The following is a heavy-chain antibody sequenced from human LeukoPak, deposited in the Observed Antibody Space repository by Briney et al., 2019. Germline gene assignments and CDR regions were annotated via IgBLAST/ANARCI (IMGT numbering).Heavy chain of an antibody. J-gene: IGHJ3*02. CDR2: IYSGGST. V-gene: IGHV3-53*01. CDR3: ARDREVQLWSMGAFDI. Sequence: GSLRLSCAASGFTVSSNYMSWVRQAPGKELEWVSVIYSGGSTYYADSVKGRFTISRDNSKNTLYLQMNSLRAEDTALYYCARDREVQLWSMGAFDIWGQGTMVTVSS. CDR1: GFTVSSNY. D-gene: IGHD5-18*01.